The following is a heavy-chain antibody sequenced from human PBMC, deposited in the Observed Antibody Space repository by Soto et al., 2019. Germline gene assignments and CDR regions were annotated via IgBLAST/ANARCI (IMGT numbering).Heavy chain of an antibody. V-gene: IGHV3-30*18. CDR1: GFTFSSYG. CDR3: AKDHRGWGSSWYFGGGGYYYYYGMDV. Sequence: QVQLVESGGGVVQPGRSLRLSCAASGFTFSSYGMHWVRQAPGKGLEWVAVISYDGSNKYYADSVKGRFTISRDNSKNTLYLQMNSLRAEDTGVYYCAKDHRGWGSSWYFGGGGYYYYYGMDVWGQGTTVTVSS. J-gene: IGHJ6*02. D-gene: IGHD6-13*01. CDR2: ISYDGSNK.